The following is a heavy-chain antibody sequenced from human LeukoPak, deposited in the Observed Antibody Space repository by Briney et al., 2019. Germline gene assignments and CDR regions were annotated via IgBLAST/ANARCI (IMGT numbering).Heavy chain of an antibody. D-gene: IGHD4-17*01. V-gene: IGHV3-30-3*01. CDR2: ISYDGSNK. CDR3: ARNGLTTADY. CDR1: GFTFSSYA. Sequence: GRSLRLSCAASGFTFSSYAMHWVRQAPGKGLEWVAVISYDGSNKYYADSVKGRFTISRDNSKNTLYLQMNSLRAEDTAVYYCARNGLTTADYWGQGTLVTVSS. J-gene: IGHJ4*02.